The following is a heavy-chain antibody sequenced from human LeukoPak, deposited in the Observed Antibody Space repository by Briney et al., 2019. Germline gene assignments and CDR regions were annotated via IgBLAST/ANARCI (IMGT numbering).Heavy chain of an antibody. D-gene: IGHD3-3*01. CDR2: ISSSYI. CDR1: GFTFSSYS. J-gene: IGHJ4*02. CDR3: ARDAHYDFWSGYYSTWPLGY. V-gene: IGHV3-21*01. Sequence: GGSLRLSCAASGFTFSSYSMNWVRQAPGKGLKWASSISSSYIYYADSVKGRFTISRDNAKNSLYLQMNSLRAENTAVYYCARDAHYDFWSGYYSTWPLGYWGQGTLATVSS.